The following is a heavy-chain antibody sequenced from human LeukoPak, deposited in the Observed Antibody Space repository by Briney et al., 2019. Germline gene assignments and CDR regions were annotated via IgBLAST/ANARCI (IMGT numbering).Heavy chain of an antibody. Sequence: PGGSLRLSCAASGFTFSSYAMSWVRQAPGKGLEWVSAISGSGGSTYHADSVKGRFTISRDNSKNTLYMQMNSLRAEDTAVYYCAKDMRATYYYDSSGYYLGKTDAFDIWGQGTMVTVSS. J-gene: IGHJ3*02. CDR3: AKDMRATYYYDSSGYYLGKTDAFDI. D-gene: IGHD3-22*01. CDR2: ISGSGGST. CDR1: GFTFSSYA. V-gene: IGHV3-23*01.